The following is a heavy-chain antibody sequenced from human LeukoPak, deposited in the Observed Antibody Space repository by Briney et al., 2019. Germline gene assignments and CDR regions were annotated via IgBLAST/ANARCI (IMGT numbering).Heavy chain of an antibody. CDR2: IYYSGST. V-gene: IGHV4-39*01. Sequence: KPSETLSLTCTVSGGSISSSSYYWGCIRQPPGKGLECIGSIYYSGSTYYNPSLKSRVTISVDTSKNQFSLKLSSVTAADTAVYYCARHYCSSTSCYYYYYMDVWGKGTTVTVSS. CDR3: ARHYCSSTSCYYYYYMDV. CDR1: GGSISSSSYY. D-gene: IGHD2-2*01. J-gene: IGHJ6*03.